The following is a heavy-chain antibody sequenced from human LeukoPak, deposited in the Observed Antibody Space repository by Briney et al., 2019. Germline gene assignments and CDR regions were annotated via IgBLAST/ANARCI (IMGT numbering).Heavy chain of an antibody. CDR3: ARAELVVEPAATLPYYMDV. Sequence: SETLSLTCTVSGGSISSYYWSWIRQPPGKGLEWIGYIYYSGSTNYNPSLKSRVTISVDTSKNQFSLKLSSVTAADTAVYYCARAELVVEPAATLPYYMDVWGKGTTVTISS. CDR1: GGSISSYY. CDR2: IYYSGST. D-gene: IGHD2-2*01. V-gene: IGHV4-59*01. J-gene: IGHJ6*03.